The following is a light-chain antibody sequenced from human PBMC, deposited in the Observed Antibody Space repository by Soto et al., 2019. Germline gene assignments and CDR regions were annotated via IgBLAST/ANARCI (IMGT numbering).Light chain of an antibody. Sequence: QSALTQPASVSASPGQSITISCTGTSSDVGASNYVSWYQQHPGKAPKHMIYEVGNRPSGVSNRFSGQKSGSTASLTISGLKAEDEADYYCSSYTSSSTLAYVFGTGTKLTVL. V-gene: IGLV2-14*01. CDR1: SSDVGASNY. CDR2: EVG. J-gene: IGLJ1*01. CDR3: SSYTSSSTLAYV.